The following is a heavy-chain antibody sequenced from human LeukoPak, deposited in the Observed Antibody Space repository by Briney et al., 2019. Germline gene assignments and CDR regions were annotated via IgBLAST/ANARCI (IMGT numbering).Heavy chain of an antibody. D-gene: IGHD2-2*02. Sequence: GGSLRLSCAAPGFTFSSYAMHWVRQAPGKGLERVAVISYDGSNKYYTDSVMGRFTISRDNSKNTLYLQMNSLRAEDTAVYYCARVVVPAAISWWFDPWGQGTLVTVSS. CDR2: ISYDGSNK. CDR1: GFTFSSYA. V-gene: IGHV3-30*10. J-gene: IGHJ5*02. CDR3: ARVVVPAAISWWFDP.